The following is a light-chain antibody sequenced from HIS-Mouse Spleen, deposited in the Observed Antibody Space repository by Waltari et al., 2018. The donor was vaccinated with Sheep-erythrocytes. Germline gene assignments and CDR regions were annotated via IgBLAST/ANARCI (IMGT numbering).Light chain of an antibody. Sequence: QSALTQPRSVSGSPGQSVTISCTGTSSDVGGYNYVSWYQQHPGKAPKLMIYDVSKRPSGVPDRFSGPKSDNTASLTISGLQAEDEADYYCCSYAGSYNHVFATGTKVTVL. CDR1: SSDVGGYNY. V-gene: IGLV2-11*01. CDR3: CSYAGSYNHV. J-gene: IGLJ1*01. CDR2: DVS.